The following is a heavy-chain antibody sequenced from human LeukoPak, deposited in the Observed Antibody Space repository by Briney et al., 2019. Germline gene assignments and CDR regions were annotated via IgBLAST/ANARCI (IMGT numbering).Heavy chain of an antibody. CDR3: AGGVPAAPDDAFDI. V-gene: IGHV4-30-4*08. CDR1: GGSISSGDYY. Sequence: PSETLSLXCTVSGGSISSGDYYWSWSRQPPGKGPEWIGYIYYSGSTYYNPSLKSRVTISVDTSKNQFSLKLSSVTAADTAVYYCAGGVPAAPDDAFDIWGQGTMVTVSS. J-gene: IGHJ3*02. CDR2: IYYSGST. D-gene: IGHD2-2*01.